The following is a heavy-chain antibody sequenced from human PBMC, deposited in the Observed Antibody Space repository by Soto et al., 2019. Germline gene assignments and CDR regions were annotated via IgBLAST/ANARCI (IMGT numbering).Heavy chain of an antibody. V-gene: IGHV1-2*02. Sequence: QVQLVQSGAEVKKPGASVKVSCKASGYTFTGNYIHWVRQAPVQGPEWMAWINPRSGGTDYAQKFQGRVTITRDTSFTTAYVNLSRLTFDDTAMYYCVRGGGVDVVTLTRVVFDYWGQGTLLTVSS. J-gene: IGHJ4*02. CDR3: VRGGGVDVVTLTRVVFDY. D-gene: IGHD2-21*02. CDR1: GYTFTGNY. CDR2: INPRSGGT.